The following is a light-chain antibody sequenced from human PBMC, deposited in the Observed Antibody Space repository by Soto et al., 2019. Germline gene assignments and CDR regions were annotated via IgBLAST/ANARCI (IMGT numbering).Light chain of an antibody. CDR3: SSYAGTHIV. CDR2: DVS. Sequence: QSVLTQPPSASGSPGQSFTICCTGTSSDVGGYNYVSWYQQHPGKAPKLMIYDVSSRPSGVPDRFSGSKSGNTASLTVSGLQAEDEADYYCSSYAGTHIVFGTGTKVTVL. V-gene: IGLV2-8*01. CDR1: SSDVGGYNY. J-gene: IGLJ1*01.